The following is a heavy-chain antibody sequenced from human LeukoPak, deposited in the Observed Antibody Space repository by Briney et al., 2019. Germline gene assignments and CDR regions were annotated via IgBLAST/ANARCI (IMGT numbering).Heavy chain of an antibody. CDR2: IKEDGSDI. Sequence: GGSLRLSCVASGFTFTAYSMTWVRQAPGRGLEWVARIKEDGSDIHYVDSVKGRFTISRDNAKNSLYLQMNSLRAEDTAVYYCARGRRPDAFDSWGQGTRVTVSS. CDR3: ARGRRPDAFDS. V-gene: IGHV3-7*05. J-gene: IGHJ3*02. CDR1: GFTFTAYS.